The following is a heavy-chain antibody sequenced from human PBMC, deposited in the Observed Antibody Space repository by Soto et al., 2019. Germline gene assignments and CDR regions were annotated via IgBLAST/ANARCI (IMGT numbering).Heavy chain of an antibody. V-gene: IGHV3-23*01. CDR1: GFTFISYA. D-gene: IGHD6-19*01. Sequence: EVQLLESGGGLVQPGGSLRLSCAASGFTFISYAMTWVRQAPGTGLEWVSGISGSGASTYYADSVKGRFTISRDNSKNTLYLQINSLRAEDTAIYYCSKNLSSRFGWSLDYWGQGSLVTVPS. CDR3: SKNLSSRFGWSLDY. J-gene: IGHJ4*02. CDR2: ISGSGAST.